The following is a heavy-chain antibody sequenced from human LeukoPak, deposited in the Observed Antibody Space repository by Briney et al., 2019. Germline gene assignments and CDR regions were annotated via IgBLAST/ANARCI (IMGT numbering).Heavy chain of an antibody. CDR2: ISLSGQT. Sequence: PSETLSLTCGVSGGSIRSTNWWSGGRQPPGEGVEWIGEISLSGQTNFNPSLNGRVTMSLEESRKQLSLKVNSVTAADTAIYYCSRESGAFCPFGYWGQGTLVIVPP. CDR3: SRESGAFCPFGY. V-gene: IGHV4/OR15-8*02. J-gene: IGHJ4*02. CDR1: GGSIRSTNW. D-gene: IGHD1-26*01.